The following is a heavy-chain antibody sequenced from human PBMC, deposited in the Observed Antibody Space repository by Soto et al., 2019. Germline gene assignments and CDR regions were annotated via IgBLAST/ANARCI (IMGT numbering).Heavy chain of an antibody. CDR2: IIPMFGTA. Sequence: QVQLVQSGAEVKKPGSSVKVSCKVSGDTFNSHAITWVRQAPGQGLEWMGRIIPMFGTANYAQKFQGRVTITADTSTSTAYMERRSLRSEDTAVYYCARSKGVGLVVDAFDIWGQGTMVTVSS. CDR1: GDTFNSHA. V-gene: IGHV1-69*06. J-gene: IGHJ3*02. D-gene: IGHD2-8*01. CDR3: ARSKGVGLVVDAFDI.